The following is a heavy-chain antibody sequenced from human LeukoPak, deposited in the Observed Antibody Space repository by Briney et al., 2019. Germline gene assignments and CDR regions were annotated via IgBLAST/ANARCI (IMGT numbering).Heavy chain of an antibody. CDR3: ARDLSVPAAMGDWFDP. CDR2: IYTSGST. Sequence: SETLSLTCTVSGGSISSYYWSWIRQPAGKGLEWIGRIYTSGSTNYNPSLKSRVTMSVDTSKNQFPLKLSSVTAADTAVYYCARDLSVPAAMGDWFDPWGQGTLVTVSS. D-gene: IGHD2-2*01. V-gene: IGHV4-4*07. J-gene: IGHJ5*02. CDR1: GGSISSYY.